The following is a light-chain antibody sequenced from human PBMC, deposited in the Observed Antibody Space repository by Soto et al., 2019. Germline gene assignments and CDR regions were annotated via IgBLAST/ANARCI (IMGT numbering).Light chain of an antibody. Sequence: QAVVTQPASVSGSPGQSITISCTGTSSDVGNYNLVSWYQQHPGKAPKLMIYEGSKRPSGVSNRFSGSKSGNTASLTISILQAEDEADYYCYSYAGSSTYVFGTGTKLTVL. CDR2: EGS. J-gene: IGLJ1*01. CDR3: YSYAGSSTYV. CDR1: SSDVGNYNL. V-gene: IGLV2-23*01.